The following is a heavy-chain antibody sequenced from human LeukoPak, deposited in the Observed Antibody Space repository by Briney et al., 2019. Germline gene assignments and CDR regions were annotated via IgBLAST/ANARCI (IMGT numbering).Heavy chain of an antibody. D-gene: IGHD2-21*02. J-gene: IGHJ6*02. Sequence: PSETLSLTCFVSGGSISGSHWSWIRQSPGKGLEWIGYIHYTGITDYNPSLRSRLNLSIDLSKNQFSLRLSSVTAADTAVYYCARTGGDCSSGLCYYAMDVWGQGTTVTVS. CDR3: ARTGGDCSSGLCYYAMDV. CDR1: GGSISGSH. V-gene: IGHV4-59*01. CDR2: IHYTGIT.